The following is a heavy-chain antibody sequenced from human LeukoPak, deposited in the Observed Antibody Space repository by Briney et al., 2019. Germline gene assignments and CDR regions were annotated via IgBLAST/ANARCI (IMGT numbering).Heavy chain of an antibody. D-gene: IGHD3-22*01. CDR1: GLTFSNAW. CDR2: INHSGST. Sequence: GSLRLSCAASGLTFSNAWMSWIRQPPGKGLEWIGEINHSGSTNYSPSLKSRVTISLDTSRNQFSLKLNSMTAADTAVYYCAKSNGYGLIDIWGQGTMVTVSS. J-gene: IGHJ3*02. V-gene: IGHV4-34*08. CDR3: AKSNGYGLIDI.